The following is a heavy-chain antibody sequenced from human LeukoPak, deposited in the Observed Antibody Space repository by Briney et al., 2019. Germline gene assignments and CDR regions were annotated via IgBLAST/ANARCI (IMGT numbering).Heavy chain of an antibody. CDR2: IIPIFGTA. Sequence: SVKVSCKASGGTFSSYAISWVRQAPGQGLEWMGGIIPIFGTANYAQKFQGRVTITADESTSTAYMELSSLRSEDTAVYYCARGGGTMIVVNWFDPWGQGTLVTVSS. D-gene: IGHD3-22*01. J-gene: IGHJ5*02. CDR3: ARGGGTMIVVNWFDP. V-gene: IGHV1-69*13. CDR1: GGTFSSYA.